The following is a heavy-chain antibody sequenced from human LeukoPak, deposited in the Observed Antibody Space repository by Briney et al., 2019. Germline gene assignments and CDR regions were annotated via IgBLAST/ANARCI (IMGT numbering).Heavy chain of an antibody. CDR3: ARDAIPILQWLVAHYYYGMDV. CDR2: IKQDGSEK. CDR1: GFTFSSYW. D-gene: IGHD6-19*01. V-gene: IGHV3-7*01. Sequence: GGSLRLSCAASGFTFSSYWMSWVRQAPGKGLEWVANIKQDGSEKYYVDSVKGRLTISRDNAKNSLYLQMNSLRAEDTAVYYCARDAIPILQWLVAHYYYGMDVWGQGTTVTVSS. J-gene: IGHJ6*02.